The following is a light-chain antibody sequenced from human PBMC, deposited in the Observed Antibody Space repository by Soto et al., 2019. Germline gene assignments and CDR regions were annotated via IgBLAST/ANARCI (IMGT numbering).Light chain of an antibody. Sequence: EIVLTQSPGTLSLSPGERATLSCRASQSVSSSYLAWYQHKAGQAPSLLIYGASTRATGVPDRFTGSGSGTDFTLTISGLEPEDFAVYYCQQYGSSPWTFGQGTKVEIK. CDR3: QQYGSSPWT. V-gene: IGKV3-20*01. CDR1: QSVSSSY. CDR2: GAS. J-gene: IGKJ1*01.